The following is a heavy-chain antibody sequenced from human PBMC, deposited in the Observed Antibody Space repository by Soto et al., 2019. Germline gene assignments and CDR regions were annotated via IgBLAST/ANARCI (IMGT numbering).Heavy chain of an antibody. CDR2: IGRTGDT. V-gene: IGHV3-13*01. CDR1: GFTFSSYD. Sequence: PGGSLRLSCAASGFTFSSYDIYWVRQGTGKGLEWVSTIGRTGDTNYSDSVKGRFTLSRENAERSSYLQMNSLRDGDTAVYYCARNGGGLDYWGRGPMVTVSS. D-gene: IGHD2-21*01. CDR3: ARNGGGLDY. J-gene: IGHJ4*02.